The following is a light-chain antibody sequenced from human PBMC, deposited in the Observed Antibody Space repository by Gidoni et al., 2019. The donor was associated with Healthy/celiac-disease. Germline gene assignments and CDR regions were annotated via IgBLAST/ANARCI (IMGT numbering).Light chain of an antibody. V-gene: IGKV3-20*01. J-gene: IGKJ4*01. CDR1: QSVSSSY. Sequence: TLLTQSPGTLSLSPGESATLSCRASQSVSSSYLAWYQQKPGQAPRLLIYGASSRATGIPDRFSGSGSGTDFTLTISRLEPEDFAVYYCQQYGSSPLTFGGXTKVEIK. CDR2: GAS. CDR3: QQYGSSPLT.